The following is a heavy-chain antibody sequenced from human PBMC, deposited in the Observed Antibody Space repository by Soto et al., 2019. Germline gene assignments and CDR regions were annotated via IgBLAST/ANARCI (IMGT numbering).Heavy chain of an antibody. CDR1: GDSVTSGSDY. CDR3: ARGVGFGYYYYHMDL. V-gene: IGHV4-61*01. CDR2: IYYSGSA. J-gene: IGHJ6*02. D-gene: IGHD3-10*01. Sequence: SETLSLTCTVSGDSVTSGSDYWIWIRHPPGKGLEWIGYIYYSGSADYNPSLGSRVTISIDTSKNQFSLKLTSVTAADTAVYYCARGVGFGYYYYHMDLWGQGTTVTVSS.